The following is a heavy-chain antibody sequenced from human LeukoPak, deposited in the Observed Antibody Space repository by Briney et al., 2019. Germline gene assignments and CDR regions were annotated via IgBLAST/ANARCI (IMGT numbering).Heavy chain of an antibody. D-gene: IGHD6-6*01. CDR2: IIPIFGTA. CDR1: GGTFSSYA. J-gene: IGHJ5*02. V-gene: IGHV1-69*01. Sequence: GSSVKVSCKASGGTFSSYAISWVRQAPGQGLEWMGGIIPIFGTANYAQKFQGRVTITADESTSTAYMELSSLRSEDTAVYYCARVDSSSAPRYNWFDPWGQGTLVTVSS. CDR3: ARVDSSSAPRYNWFDP.